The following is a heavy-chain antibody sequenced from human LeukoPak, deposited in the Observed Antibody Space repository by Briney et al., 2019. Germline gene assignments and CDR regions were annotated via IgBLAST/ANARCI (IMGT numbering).Heavy chain of an antibody. CDR1: GGSFSGYY. CDR3: ARGNSSSWPLDY. J-gene: IGHJ4*02. Sequence: SETLSLTCAVYGGSFSGYYWSWIRQPPGKGLEWIGEINHSGGTNYNPSLKSRVTISVDTSKNQFFLKLSSVTAADTAVYYCARGNSSSWPLDYWGQGTLVTVSS. D-gene: IGHD6-13*01. CDR2: INHSGGT. V-gene: IGHV4-34*01.